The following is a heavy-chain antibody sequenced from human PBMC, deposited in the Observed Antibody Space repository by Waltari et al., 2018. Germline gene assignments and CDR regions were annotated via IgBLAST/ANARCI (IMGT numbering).Heavy chain of an antibody. CDR2: TYWNDDK. Sequence: QITLNESGPALVKPTQTLTLTCSLSGASFRNSGVGLGRLRQPPGEALEWLALTYWNDDKRYNPSLMTRLTIISDTSKNEVVLTMTNMDPADTGTYFCAFTRTFYIGSGPPFADTWCQGVQVIVSS. V-gene: IGHV2-5*04. CDR1: GASFRNSGVG. CDR3: AFTRTFYIGSGPPFADT. J-gene: IGHJ5*02. D-gene: IGHD2-15*01.